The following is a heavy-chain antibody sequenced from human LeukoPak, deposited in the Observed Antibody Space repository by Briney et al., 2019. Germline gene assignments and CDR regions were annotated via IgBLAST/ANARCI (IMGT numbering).Heavy chain of an antibody. CDR2: MNPNSGNT. V-gene: IGHV1-8*01. CDR1: GYTFTSYD. Sequence: ASVKVSCKASGYTFTSYDINWVRQATGQGLEWMGWMNPNSGNTGYAQKFQGRVTITADKSTSTAYMELSSLRSEDTAVYYCARESGSGSYWSDYWGQGTLVTVSS. J-gene: IGHJ4*02. D-gene: IGHD3-10*01. CDR3: ARESGSGSYWSDY.